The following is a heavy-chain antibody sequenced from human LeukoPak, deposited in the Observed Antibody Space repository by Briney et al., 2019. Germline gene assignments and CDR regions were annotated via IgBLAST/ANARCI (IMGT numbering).Heavy chain of an antibody. D-gene: IGHD6-19*01. CDR2: ISAYNGNT. J-gene: IGHJ4*02. CDR1: GYTLTSYG. V-gene: IGHV1-18*01. CDR3: ARDQLSVAGTYYFNY. Sequence: GASVKVSCKASGYTLTSYGISWVRQAPGQGLEWMGWISAYNGNTNYAQKLQGRVTMTTDTSTSTAYMELRSLRSDDTAVYYCARDQLSVAGTYYFNYWGRGTLVTVSS.